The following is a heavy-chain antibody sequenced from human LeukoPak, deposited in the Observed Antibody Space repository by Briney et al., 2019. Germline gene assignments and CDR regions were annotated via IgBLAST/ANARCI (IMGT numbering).Heavy chain of an antibody. CDR3: ARVGGNTVTNRY. CDR2: MNPNSGNT. Sequence: GASVKVSCKASGYTFTSYDINWVRQATGQGLGWMGWMNPNSGNTGYAQKFQGRVTMTRNTSISTAYMELSSLRSEDTAVYYCARVGGNTVTNRYWGQGTLVTVSS. J-gene: IGHJ4*02. V-gene: IGHV1-8*01. D-gene: IGHD4-17*01. CDR1: GYTFTSYD.